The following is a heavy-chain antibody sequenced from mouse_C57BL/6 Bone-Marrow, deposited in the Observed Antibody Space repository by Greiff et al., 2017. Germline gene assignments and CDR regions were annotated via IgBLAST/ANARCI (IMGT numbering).Heavy chain of an antibody. Sequence: VQLQESGAELMKPGASVKLSCKATGYTFTGYWIEWVKQRPGHGLEWIGEILPGSGSSNYTEKFKGRATFTADTSSNTAYMQLSSLTTEDSAIYYCARSYYYGSSYAYAMDDWGQGTSVTVSS. CDR3: ARSYYYGSSYAYAMDD. CDR1: GYTFTGYW. D-gene: IGHD1-1*01. V-gene: IGHV1-9*01. CDR2: ILPGSGSS. J-gene: IGHJ4*01.